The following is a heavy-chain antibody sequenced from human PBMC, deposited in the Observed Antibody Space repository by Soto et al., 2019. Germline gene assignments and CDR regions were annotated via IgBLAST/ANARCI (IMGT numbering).Heavy chain of an antibody. V-gene: IGHV4-4*02. CDR2: TSHDGVT. CDR1: SGSIDNVYW. Sequence: SETLSLTCAVSSGSIDNVYWWSWVRQSPGKGLEWIGETSHDGVTNYNPSLEGRVTISIDKSKNQFSLKLSSVTAADTAVYYCARGGWRQIDYWGQGTLVTVSS. J-gene: IGHJ4*02. CDR3: ARGGWRQIDY. D-gene: IGHD3-3*01.